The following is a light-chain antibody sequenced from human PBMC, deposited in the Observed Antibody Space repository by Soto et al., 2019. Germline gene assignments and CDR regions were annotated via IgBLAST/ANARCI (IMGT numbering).Light chain of an antibody. J-gene: IGLJ2*01. CDR1: SFNIGSNT. V-gene: IGLV1-44*01. Sequence: QSVLTQPPSASGTPGQRVTISCSGSSFNIGSNTVNWYQQFPGKAPKFPIYSNSERPSGVPDRFSGSKSGTSASLAINGRQSDDEADYYRSAWDDNRNGVVFGGGTKLTVL. CDR3: SAWDDNRNGVV. CDR2: SNS.